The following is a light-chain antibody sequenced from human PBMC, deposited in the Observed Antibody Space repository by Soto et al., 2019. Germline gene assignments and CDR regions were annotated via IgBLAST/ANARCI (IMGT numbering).Light chain of an antibody. CDR2: GAS. J-gene: IGKJ5*01. CDR3: QQYNNSPIT. Sequence: EIVMTQSPATLSVSPGERATLSCRASQSVSSNLAWYQQRPGQAPGLLIYGASTRATGIAARFSGSGSGTEFTLTISSLQSEDFAVYYCQQYNNSPITFGQGTRLEIK. V-gene: IGKV3-15*01. CDR1: QSVSSN.